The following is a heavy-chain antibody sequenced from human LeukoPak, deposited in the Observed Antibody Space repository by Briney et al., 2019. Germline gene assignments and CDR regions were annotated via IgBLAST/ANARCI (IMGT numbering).Heavy chain of an antibody. Sequence: SVKVSCKASGGTFISYAISWVRQAPGQGLEWMGGIIPIFGTANYAQKFQGRVTITADESTSTAYMELSSLRSEDTAVYYCARTPSIAVAGTGFDYWGQGTLVTVSS. CDR1: GGTFISYA. CDR3: ARTPSIAVAGTGFDY. J-gene: IGHJ4*02. V-gene: IGHV1-69*13. CDR2: IIPIFGTA. D-gene: IGHD6-19*01.